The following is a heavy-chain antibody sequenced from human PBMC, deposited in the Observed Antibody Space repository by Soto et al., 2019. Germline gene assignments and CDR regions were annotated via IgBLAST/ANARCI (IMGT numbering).Heavy chain of an antibody. D-gene: IGHD3-9*01. CDR2: ITGTGGDT. J-gene: IGHJ6*02. V-gene: IGHV3-23*01. CDR3: ARMRGDWYGLAV. Sequence: EVQLLESGGGLVQPGGSLRLSCAASGFPLSTYGMSWVRQAPGKGLEWVSSITGTGGDTYYADSVKGRFTSSRDNSNNMLYLQMNSLRVEDTAVYYCARMRGDWYGLAVWGQGTTITVSS. CDR1: GFPLSTYG.